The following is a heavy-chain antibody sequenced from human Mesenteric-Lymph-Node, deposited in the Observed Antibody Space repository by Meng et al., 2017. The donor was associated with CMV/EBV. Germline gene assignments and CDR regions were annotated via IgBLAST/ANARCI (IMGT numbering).Heavy chain of an antibody. CDR1: GFTFSRHT. D-gene: IGHD2-21*02. J-gene: IGHJ4*02. CDR2: IKQVGTEK. CDR3: ARVREGRLRQYYFDS. V-gene: IGHV3-7*01. Sequence: GESLKISCAASGFTFSRHTLNWVRQAPGKGLEWVANIKQVGTEKYYVDSVKGRFTISRNNAKNSLFLQMNRLRADDTAVYYCARVREGRLRQYYFDSWGQGTLVTVSS.